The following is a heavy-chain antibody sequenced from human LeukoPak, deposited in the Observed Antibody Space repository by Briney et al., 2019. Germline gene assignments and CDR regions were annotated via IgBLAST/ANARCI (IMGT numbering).Heavy chain of an antibody. V-gene: IGHV3-30*04. D-gene: IGHD4-17*01. CDR2: ISYDGSNK. Sequence: GGSLRLSCAASGFTFSSYAMHWVRQAPGKGLEWVAVISYDGSNKYYADSVKGRFTISRDNSKNTLYPQMNSLRAEDTAVYYCAREVDYGDYLGSFDYWGQGTLVTVSS. CDR1: GFTFSSYA. CDR3: AREVDYGDYLGSFDY. J-gene: IGHJ4*02.